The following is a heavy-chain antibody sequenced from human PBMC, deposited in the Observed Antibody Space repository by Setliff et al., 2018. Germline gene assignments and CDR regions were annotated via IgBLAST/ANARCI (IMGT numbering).Heavy chain of an antibody. CDR3: ARVESMVRGKNILRHFDY. CDR1: GYTFNNYG. Sequence: GASVKVSCKASGYTFNNYGVAWVRQAPGQGLDWMGWVTIYNGNTKYAKNLQGRLTLSTDRSTNTVYMELGSLTTDDTAIYYCARVESMVRGKNILRHFDYWGQGTQVTVSS. D-gene: IGHD3-10*01. J-gene: IGHJ4*02. V-gene: IGHV1-18*01. CDR2: VTIYNGNT.